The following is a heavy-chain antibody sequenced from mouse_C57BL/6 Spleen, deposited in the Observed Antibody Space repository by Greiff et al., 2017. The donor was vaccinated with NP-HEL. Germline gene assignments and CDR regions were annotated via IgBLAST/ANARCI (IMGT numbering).Heavy chain of an antibody. CDR3: ASMVTTEAWFAY. D-gene: IGHD2-2*01. CDR2: IWTGGGT. CDR1: GFSLTSYA. Sequence: VKLVESGPGLVAPSQSLSITCTVSGFSLTSYAISWVRQPPGKGLEWLGVIWTGGGTNYNSALKSRLSISKDNSKSQVFVKRNSLQTDDTARYYCASMVTTEAWFAYWGQGTLVTVSA. V-gene: IGHV2-9-1*01. J-gene: IGHJ3*01.